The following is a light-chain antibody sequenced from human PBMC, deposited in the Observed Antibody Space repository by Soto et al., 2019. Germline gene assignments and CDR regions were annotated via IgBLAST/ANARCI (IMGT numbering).Light chain of an antibody. CDR1: SSNIGAHYD. V-gene: IGLV1-40*01. Sequence: QSVLTQPPSVSGAPGQRVTIPCTGGSSNIGAHYDVHWYQQLPGTAPKLPIYGNSNRPSGVPDRFSGSKSGTSASLAITGLQAGDEADYYCQSYDNSMGGDVFGTGTKVTV. CDR3: QSYDNSMGGDV. J-gene: IGLJ1*01. CDR2: GNS.